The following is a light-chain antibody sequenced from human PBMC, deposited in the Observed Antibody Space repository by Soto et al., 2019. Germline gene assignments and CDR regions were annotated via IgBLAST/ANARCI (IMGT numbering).Light chain of an antibody. CDR2: DGS. CDR1: QSINTW. CDR3: QQYQTYSRT. V-gene: IGKV1-5*01. J-gene: IGKJ1*01. Sequence: DIQMTQSPSTVSASVEERITITCRASQSINTWLAWYRQRPGEAPQLLIYDGSTLAMGVPSRCSGSASGKDFTLSISRLQPDDFATFYCQQYQTYSRTFGQGTKVEVK.